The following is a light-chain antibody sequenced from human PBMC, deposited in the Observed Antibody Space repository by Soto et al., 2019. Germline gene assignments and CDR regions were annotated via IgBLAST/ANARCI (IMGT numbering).Light chain of an antibody. CDR2: DVS. CDR3: HQYYGSLYA. CDR1: QSIGNW. Sequence: DIQMTQSPSTLSASVGDRVTITCRASQSIGNWLAWYQQKPGKVPKVLIYDVSTLESGVPSRFSGSGSGTEFTLTISSLQPDDYATYYCHQYYGSLYAFGQRTKLEI. J-gene: IGKJ2*01. V-gene: IGKV1-5*01.